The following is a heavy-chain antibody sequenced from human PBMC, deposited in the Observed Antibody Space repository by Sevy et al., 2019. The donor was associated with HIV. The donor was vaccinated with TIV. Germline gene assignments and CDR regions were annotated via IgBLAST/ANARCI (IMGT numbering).Heavy chain of an antibody. D-gene: IGHD5-12*01. Sequence: ASVKVSCKASGYTFTSYGISWVRQAPGQGLEWMGWISAYNGNTNYSQKLQGRVTMTRDTSTSTAYLELKSLRSDEPAVYYCARDGVEMATITSSWWFDPWGQGTLVTVSS. V-gene: IGHV1-18*04. J-gene: IGHJ5*02. CDR1: GYTFTSYG. CDR2: ISAYNGNT. CDR3: ARDGVEMATITSSWWFDP.